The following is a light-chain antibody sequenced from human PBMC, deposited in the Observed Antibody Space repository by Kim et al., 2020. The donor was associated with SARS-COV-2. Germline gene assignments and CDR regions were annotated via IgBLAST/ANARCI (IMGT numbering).Light chain of an antibody. V-gene: IGLV3-9*01. J-gene: IGLJ3*02. CDR2: RDS. CDR1: KIGSKS. Sequence: SRGRGQTARITGGGNKIGSKSVEWYQQKPGQAQVMVIYRDSNRPSGIPERFSGSNSGNTATLTISRAQAGDEADYYCQVWDSSFWVFGGGTQLTVL. CDR3: QVWDSSFWV.